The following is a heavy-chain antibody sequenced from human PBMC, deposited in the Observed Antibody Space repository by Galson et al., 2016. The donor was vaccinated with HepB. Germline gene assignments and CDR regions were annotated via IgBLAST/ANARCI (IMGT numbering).Heavy chain of an antibody. V-gene: IGHV3-30*18. D-gene: IGHD3-9*01. Sequence: SLRLSCAASGFTFSSYGIHWVRQAPGKGLEWVAVISYDGNNKYYADSVKGRFTISRDNSKSTLYLQMSSLRAEDTAVYYCAKKADILTGPDAFDIWGQGTMVTVSS. CDR3: AKKADILTGPDAFDI. CDR1: GFTFSSYG. J-gene: IGHJ3*02. CDR2: ISYDGNNK.